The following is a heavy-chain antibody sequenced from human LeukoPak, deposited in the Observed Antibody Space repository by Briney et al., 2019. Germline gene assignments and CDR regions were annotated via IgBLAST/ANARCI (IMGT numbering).Heavy chain of an antibody. CDR3: VSVMRSLDF. V-gene: IGHV3-72*01. J-gene: IGHJ4*02. D-gene: IGHD4-11*01. CDR2: SRNKANSYTK. CDR1: GFTFSDHY. Sequence: GGPLRLSCAASGFTFSDHYMDWVRQAPGKGLEWVCRSRNKANSYTKEYAASVKCRFAISRDDSKKSLYLQMNSLKTEDTGLYDCVSVMRSLDFWGQGTLVTVSS.